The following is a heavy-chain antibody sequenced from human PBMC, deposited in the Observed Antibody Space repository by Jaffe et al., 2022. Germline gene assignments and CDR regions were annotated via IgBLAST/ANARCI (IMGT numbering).Heavy chain of an antibody. J-gene: IGHJ6*03. CDR1: GYTFTDYY. V-gene: IGHV1-69-2*01. CDR2: VDPEDGET. Sequence: EVQLVQSGAEVKKPGATVKISCKVSGYTFTDYYMHWVQQAPGKGLEWMGLVDPEDGETIYAEKFQGRVTITADTSTDTAYMELSSLRSEDTAVYYCATVSGLFPVLDYYYMDVWGKGTTVTVSS. D-gene: IGHD2-21*01. CDR3: ATVSGLFPVLDYYYMDV.